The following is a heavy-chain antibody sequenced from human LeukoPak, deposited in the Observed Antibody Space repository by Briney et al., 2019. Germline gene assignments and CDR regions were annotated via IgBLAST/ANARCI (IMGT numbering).Heavy chain of an antibody. Sequence: ASQTLSLTCTVPGGSISSGSYFWSWIRQPAGKGLEWIGRIYTAGSTNYNPSLKSRVTISLDTSKNQFSLNLSSVTAADTAVYYCARRVTTYWYFDLWGRGTLVTVSS. J-gene: IGHJ2*01. D-gene: IGHD4-17*01. CDR1: GGSISSGSYF. CDR3: ARRVTTYWYFDL. V-gene: IGHV4-61*02. CDR2: IYTAGST.